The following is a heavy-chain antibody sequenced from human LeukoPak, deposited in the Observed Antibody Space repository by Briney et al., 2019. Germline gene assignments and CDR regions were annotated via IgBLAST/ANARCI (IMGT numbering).Heavy chain of an antibody. CDR2: IYYSGST. Sequence: SETLSLTCTVCGGSISSYYWSWIRQPPGKGLEWIGYIYYSGSTNYNPSLKSRVTISVDTSKNQFSLKLSSVTAADTAVYYCARDRGVRAVSLCDSWGQGTLVTVSS. CDR3: ARDRGVRAVSLCDS. D-gene: IGHD3-10*01. CDR1: GGSISSYY. J-gene: IGHJ4*02. V-gene: IGHV4-59*01.